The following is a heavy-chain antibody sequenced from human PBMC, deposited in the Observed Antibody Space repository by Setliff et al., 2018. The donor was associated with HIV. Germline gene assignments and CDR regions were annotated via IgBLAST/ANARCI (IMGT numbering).Heavy chain of an antibody. CDR1: GYIIVGYK. V-gene: IGHV1-2*06. CDR3: ARPRVFDSFDV. Sequence: ASVKVSSKATGYIIVGYKMNWVRQVPGQGLECIGRISHNNGAAEYAPRFQGRVRMTLDTSISTAYLEIPSLTSDDAAVYYCARPRVFDSFDVWGQGTMVTVS. J-gene: IGHJ3*01. CDR2: ISHNNGAA.